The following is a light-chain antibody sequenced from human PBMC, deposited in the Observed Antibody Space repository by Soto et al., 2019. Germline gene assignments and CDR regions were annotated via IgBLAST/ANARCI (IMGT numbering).Light chain of an antibody. CDR2: VGTGGIVG. V-gene: IGLV9-49*01. J-gene: IGLJ3*02. CDR3: VSDHGRGSNFVWV. CDR1: SGYSNYK. Sequence: QLVLTQPPSASASLGASVTLTCTLSSGYSNYKVDWYQQRPGKGPRFVMRVGTGGIVGSKGDGIPDRFSVLGSVLNRYLTFQNRQDADEIDYHCVSDHGRGSNFVWVFGGGTKLTVL.